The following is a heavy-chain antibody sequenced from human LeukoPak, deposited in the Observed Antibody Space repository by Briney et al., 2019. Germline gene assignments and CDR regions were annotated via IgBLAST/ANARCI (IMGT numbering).Heavy chain of an antibody. CDR1: GFTFSSYG. CDR2: ISWNSGDI. CDR3: VKSGGYATAIRYFDL. J-gene: IGHJ2*01. V-gene: IGHV3-9*01. Sequence: GGSLRLSCAASGFTFSSYGMHWVRQAPGKGLEWVASISWNSGDIVHADSVKGRFTISRDNAKNSLYLQMDSLRTEDTALYYCVKSGGYATAIRYFDLWGRGTLVTVSS. D-gene: IGHD2-21*02.